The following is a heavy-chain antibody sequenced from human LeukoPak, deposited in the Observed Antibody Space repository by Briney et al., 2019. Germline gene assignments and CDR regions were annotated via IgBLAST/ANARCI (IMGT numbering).Heavy chain of an antibody. CDR3: ASGGGDSLTMDV. CDR1: GGSFSGYC. J-gene: IGHJ6*03. CDR2: INHSGST. D-gene: IGHD2-21*01. Sequence: SETLSLTCAVYGGSFSGYCWSWIRQPPGKGLEWIGEINHSGSTNHNPSLKSRVTISVDTSKNQFSLKLSSVTAADTAVYYCASGGGDSLTMDVWGKGTTVTVSS. V-gene: IGHV4-34*01.